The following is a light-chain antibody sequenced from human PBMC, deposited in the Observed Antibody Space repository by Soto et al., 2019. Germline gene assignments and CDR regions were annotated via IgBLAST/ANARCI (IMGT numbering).Light chain of an antibody. CDR2: GAS. J-gene: IGKJ4*01. CDR3: QQRSNWPLT. V-gene: IGKV3-11*01. Sequence: TQSPSPLSASIGDRVTITCRASQSIDNWLAWDQQRPGQAPRLLIYGASSRATGIPARFSGSGSGTDFTLTIASLEPEDFAVYFCQQRSNWPLTFGGGTKVDI. CDR1: QSIDNW.